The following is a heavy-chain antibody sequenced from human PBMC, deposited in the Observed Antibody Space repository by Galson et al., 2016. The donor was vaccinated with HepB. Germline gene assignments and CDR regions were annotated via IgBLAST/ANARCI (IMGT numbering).Heavy chain of an antibody. CDR3: ARPQSPYCSSTNCFYYGMDL. Sequence: SVKASCKASGGTFSRYAISWVRQAPGQGLEWMGGIIPIFGTTNYAQKFQGRVTITADESTSTAYMELSSLRSEDTAVYYCARPQSPYCSSTNCFYYGMDLWGQGTTVTVSS. CDR2: IIPIFGTT. V-gene: IGHV1-69*13. CDR1: GGTFSRYA. J-gene: IGHJ6*02. D-gene: IGHD2-2*01.